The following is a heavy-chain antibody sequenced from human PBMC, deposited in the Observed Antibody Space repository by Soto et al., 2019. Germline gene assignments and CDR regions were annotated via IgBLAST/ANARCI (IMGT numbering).Heavy chain of an antibody. J-gene: IGHJ6*02. CDR3: ARRDVVVQNYYYYGMDV. D-gene: IGHD2-2*01. V-gene: IGHV5-10-1*01. CDR2: IDPSDSYT. Sequence: GESLKISCKGSGYSFTSYWISWVCQMPGKGLEWMGRIDPSDSYTNYSPSFQGHVTISADKSISTAYLQWSSLKASDTAMYYCARRDVVVQNYYYYGMDVWGQGTTVTVSS. CDR1: GYSFTSYW.